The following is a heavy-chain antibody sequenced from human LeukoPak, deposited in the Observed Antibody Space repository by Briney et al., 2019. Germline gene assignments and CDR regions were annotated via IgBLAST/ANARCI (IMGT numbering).Heavy chain of an antibody. CDR3: ARGSELDP. Sequence: ASVKVSCKASGYIFNKYGVSWVRQAPGQGLEWMGWINTNTGNPTYAQGFTGRFVFSLDTSVSTAYLQISSLKAEDTAVYYCARGSELDPWGQGTLVTVSS. CDR2: INTNTGNP. J-gene: IGHJ5*02. D-gene: IGHD1-26*01. V-gene: IGHV7-4-1*02. CDR1: GYIFNKYG.